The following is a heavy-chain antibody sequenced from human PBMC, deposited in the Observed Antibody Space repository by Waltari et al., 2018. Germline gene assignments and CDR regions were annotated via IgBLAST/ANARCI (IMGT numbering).Heavy chain of an antibody. V-gene: IGHV3-33*08. Sequence: QVQLVESGGGVVQPGKSLRLSGAGSGFGFRGCGIHWVRQAPGKGLEWVAIIWFDGSKIYYADSVKGRFTISRDNSRNTVYLQMNSLRPEDSGVYYCARCPDEYNYYYMEVWGRGTTVSVSS. CDR1: GFGFRGCG. J-gene: IGHJ6*03. CDR3: ARCPDEYNYYYMEV. CDR2: IWFDGSKI.